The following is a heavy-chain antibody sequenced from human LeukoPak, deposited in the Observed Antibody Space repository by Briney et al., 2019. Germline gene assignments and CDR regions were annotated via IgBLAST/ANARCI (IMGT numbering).Heavy chain of an antibody. V-gene: IGHV1-58*02. CDR1: GFTFTSSA. CDR2: IVVGSGNT. D-gene: IGHD6-13*01. CDR3: ARDGPFSSSWYRSDYYYGMDV. J-gene: IGHJ6*02. Sequence: GASVKVSCKASGFTFTSSAMQWVRQARGQRLEWIGWIVVGSGNTNYAQKFQGRVTMTRDTSTSTVYMELSSLRSEDTAVYYCARDGPFSSSWYRSDYYYGMDVWGQGTTVTVS.